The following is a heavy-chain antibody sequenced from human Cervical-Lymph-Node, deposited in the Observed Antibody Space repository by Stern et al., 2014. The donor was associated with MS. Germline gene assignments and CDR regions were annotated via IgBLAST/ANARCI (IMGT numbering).Heavy chain of an antibody. J-gene: IGHJ6*02. V-gene: IGHV3-30*17. CDR3: ARDRATVTMDV. CDR1: GFTLSDHA. D-gene: IGHD4-17*01. Sequence: VQLVESGGGVVQPGRSLRLPCAASGFTLSDHAMHWGRQPPGKGLEWVAGVSHDGRDEYFADSVRGRFTISRDMSKNILYLHMNSLSDEDTAIYFCARDRATVTMDVWGQGTSVTVTS. CDR2: VSHDGRDE.